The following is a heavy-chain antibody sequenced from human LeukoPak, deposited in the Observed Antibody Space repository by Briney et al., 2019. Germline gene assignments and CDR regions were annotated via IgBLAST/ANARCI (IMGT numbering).Heavy chain of an antibody. D-gene: IGHD3-16*01. CDR3: AKRWGAYFDY. J-gene: IGHJ4*02. CDR1: GFTFSDYY. V-gene: IGHV3-23*01. Sequence: GGSLRLSCAASGFTFSDYYMSWIRQAPGKGLEWVSDISGSGVNTYYADSVKGRFTISRDNSKNTLYLEMNSLRAEDTAVYYCAKRWGAYFDYWGQGTLVTVSS. CDR2: ISGSGVNT.